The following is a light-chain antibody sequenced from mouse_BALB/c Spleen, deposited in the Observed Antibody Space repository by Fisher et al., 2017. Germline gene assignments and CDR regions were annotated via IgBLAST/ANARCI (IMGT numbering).Light chain of an antibody. CDR2: DTS. Sequence: IVMTQSTAIMSASPGEKVTMTCSASSSVSYMYWYQQKPGSSPRLLIYDTSKLASGVPARFSGSGSGTSYSLTISSMEAEDAATYYCQQYSGYPLTFGAGTKLELK. CDR1: SSVSY. J-gene: IGKJ5*01. CDR3: QQYSGYPLT. V-gene: IGKV4-55*01.